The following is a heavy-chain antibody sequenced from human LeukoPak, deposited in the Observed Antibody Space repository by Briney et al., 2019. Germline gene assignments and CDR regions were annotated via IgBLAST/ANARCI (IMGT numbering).Heavy chain of an antibody. V-gene: IGHV3-49*04. CDR3: TRDHPYYYDNSGYPLDY. CDR2: IRSKAYGGTT. CDR1: GFTFGDYA. J-gene: IGHJ4*02. Sequence: GSLRLSCAASGFTFGDYAVSWVRQAPGKGLEWIGFIRSKAYGGTTQYAASVKGRFTLSRDDSKSITYLQMNSLKTEDTAVYYCTRDHPYYYDNSGYPLDYWGQGTMVTVSS. D-gene: IGHD3-22*01.